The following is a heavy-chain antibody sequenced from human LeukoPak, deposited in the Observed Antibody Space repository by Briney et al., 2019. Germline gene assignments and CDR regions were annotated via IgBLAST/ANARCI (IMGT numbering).Heavy chain of an antibody. V-gene: IGHV3-30*18. CDR2: ISYDGSNK. Sequence: GGSLRLSCAASGFTFSNYGMHWVRQAPGKGLEWVAVISYDGSNKYYADSVKGRFTISRDNSKNTLYLQMNSLRAEDTAVYYCANGHSTLRLGELSCDYWGQGTLVTVSS. CDR1: GFTFSNYG. J-gene: IGHJ4*02. D-gene: IGHD3-16*02. CDR3: ANGHSTLRLGELSCDY.